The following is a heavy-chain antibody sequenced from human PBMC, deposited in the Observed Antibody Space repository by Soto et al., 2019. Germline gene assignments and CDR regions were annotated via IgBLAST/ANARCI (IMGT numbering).Heavy chain of an antibody. CDR2: IYWDDDK. CDR3: AHVVGDVNYTFWGGSRGIRDYMDV. Sequence: QITLKESGPTLVKPTQTLTLICTFSGFSLSTSGVGVGWIRQPPGKALEWLALIYWDDDKRYSPSLKSRLTIPKDSSKIQVVLTMTNLDPVDTATYYCAHVVGDVNYTFWGGSRGIRDYMDVWGKGTTVTVSS. J-gene: IGHJ6*03. V-gene: IGHV2-5*02. D-gene: IGHD3-3*01. CDR1: GFSLSTSGVG.